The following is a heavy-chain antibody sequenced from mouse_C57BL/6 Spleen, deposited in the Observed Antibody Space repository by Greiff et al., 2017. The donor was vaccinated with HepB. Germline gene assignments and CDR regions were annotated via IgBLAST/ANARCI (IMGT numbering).Heavy chain of an antibody. CDR3: AKAGRYSSGYWFAY. V-gene: IGHV1-22*01. D-gene: IGHD3-2*02. CDR2: INPNNGGT. Sequence: EVQLQQSGPELVKPGASVKMSCKASGYTFTDYNMHWVKQSHGKSLEWIGYINPNNGGTSYNQKFKGKATLTVNKSSSTAYMELRSLTSEDSAVYYCAKAGRYSSGYWFAYWGQGTLVTVAA. J-gene: IGHJ3*01. CDR1: GYTFTDYN.